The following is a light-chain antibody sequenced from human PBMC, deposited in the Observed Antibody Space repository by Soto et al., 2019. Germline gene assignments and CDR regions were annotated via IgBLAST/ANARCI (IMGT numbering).Light chain of an antibody. V-gene: IGLV1-44*01. CDR2: VNN. Sequence: QSALTQPPSASGTPGQRVTISCSGSSSNIGNNSVNWYQQLPGTAPPLLIYVNNQRPSGVPDRVSGSKSGTSASLAISGLQSEDEADYYCAAWDDILNGYVFGTGTKLTVL. J-gene: IGLJ1*01. CDR1: SSNIGNNS. CDR3: AAWDDILNGYV.